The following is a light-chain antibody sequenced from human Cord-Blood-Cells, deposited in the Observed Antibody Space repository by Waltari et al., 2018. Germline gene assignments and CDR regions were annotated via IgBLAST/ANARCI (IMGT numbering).Light chain of an antibody. CDR3: QQSYSTPRT. CDR2: AAS. J-gene: IGKJ4*01. CDR1: QSISSY. Sequence: DIQMTQSPSSLSASVGDRVTITCRASQSISSYLNWYQQKPGKAPKLLIYAASSLQSGVPLRFSGSGSGTDFTLTISSLQPEDFATYYCQQSYSTPRTFGGGTKVEIK. V-gene: IGKV1-39*01.